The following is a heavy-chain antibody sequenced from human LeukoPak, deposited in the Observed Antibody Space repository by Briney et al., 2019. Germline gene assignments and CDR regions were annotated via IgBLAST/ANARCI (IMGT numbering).Heavy chain of an antibody. CDR1: GGSIRSYY. D-gene: IGHD5-18*01. Sequence: SETLSLTCTVFGGSIRSYYWSWIRQPAGKGLEWIGRIYSSGSTNYNPSLQSRVTMSGDTSKNQFSLRLSSVTAADTAVYYCARDPGDTYGLFDYWGQGTLVTVSS. V-gene: IGHV4-4*07. J-gene: IGHJ4*02. CDR3: ARDPGDTYGLFDY. CDR2: IYSSGST.